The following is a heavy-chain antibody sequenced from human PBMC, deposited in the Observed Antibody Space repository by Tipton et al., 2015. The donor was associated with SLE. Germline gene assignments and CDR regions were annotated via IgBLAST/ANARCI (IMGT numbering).Heavy chain of an antibody. D-gene: IGHD6-13*01. CDR1: GYTFSNYG. Sequence: QSGAEVKKPGASVKVSCKASGYTFSNYGITWVRQAPGQGLEWMGVINPSAGSTSYAQKFQGRVIMTRDTSTRTACVELSSLRSEDTAVYYCARDGSSSSYFDYWGQGTLVTVSS. V-gene: IGHV1-46*01. CDR2: INPSAGST. J-gene: IGHJ4*02. CDR3: ARDGSSSSYFDY.